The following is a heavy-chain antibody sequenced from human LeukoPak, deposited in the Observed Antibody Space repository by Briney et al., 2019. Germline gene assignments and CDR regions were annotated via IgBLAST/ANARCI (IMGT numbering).Heavy chain of an antibody. CDR3: ARDLVLVRDQPNWFDR. J-gene: IGHJ5*02. CDR1: GYSISSGYY. Sequence: PSETLSLTCAVSGYSISSGYYWGWIRQPPGQGLVGIGNIYDSGRTYYNPPLKSPVTISVDTSKNQLSLNLSSATAADTAVYYCARDLVLVRDQPNWFDRWGQATLVTVSA. V-gene: IGHV4-38-2*02. D-gene: IGHD3-10*01. CDR2: IYDSGRT.